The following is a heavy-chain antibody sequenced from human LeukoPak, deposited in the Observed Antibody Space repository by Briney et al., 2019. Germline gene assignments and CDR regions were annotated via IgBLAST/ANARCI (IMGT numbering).Heavy chain of an antibody. Sequence: ASVKVSCKASGYTFTSYYMHWVRQAPGQGLEWMGIINPSGGSTSYAQKFQGRVTMTRDMSTSTVYMELRGLRSDDTAVYYCAREQGRGYSYGYAYWGQGTLVTVSS. D-gene: IGHD5-18*01. V-gene: IGHV1-46*01. J-gene: IGHJ4*02. CDR1: GYTFTSYY. CDR3: AREQGRGYSYGYAY. CDR2: INPSGGST.